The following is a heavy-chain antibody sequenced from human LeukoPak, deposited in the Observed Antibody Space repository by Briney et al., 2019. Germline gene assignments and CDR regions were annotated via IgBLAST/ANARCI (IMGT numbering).Heavy chain of an antibody. CDR1: GDSISSGSYY. CDR3: ASLGGFAI. CDR2: FYISGGT. V-gene: IGHV4-61*02. Sequence: SDTLSLTCTVSGDSISSGSYYWNWIRQPAGKGLKWIGRFYISGGTNYNPSLKSRVTISVDTSKNQFSLKLTSVTAADTAVYYCASLGGFAIWGQGTVVTVSS. J-gene: IGHJ3*02.